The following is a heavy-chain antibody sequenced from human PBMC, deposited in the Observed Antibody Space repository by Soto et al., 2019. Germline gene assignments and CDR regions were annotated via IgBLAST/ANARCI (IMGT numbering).Heavy chain of an antibody. D-gene: IGHD1-1*01. CDR3: VRDADNDDNGLDY. CDR2: IPDDGSYQ. CDR1: GFTFRNYG. Sequence: QGQLVESGGGVVQPGRSLRLSCAVSGFTFRNYGMHWVRQAPGKGLEWVAVIPDDGSYQYYADSVKGRFTISRDNSKNTLYRQLISLRAEDTAVYYCVRDADNDDNGLDYWGQGTLVTVSS. V-gene: IGHV3-33*01. J-gene: IGHJ4*02.